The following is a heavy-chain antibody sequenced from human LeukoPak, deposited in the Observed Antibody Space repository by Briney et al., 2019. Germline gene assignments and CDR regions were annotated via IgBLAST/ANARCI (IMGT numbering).Heavy chain of an antibody. Sequence: SETLSLTCTVSGGSISSSSYYWGWIRQPPGKGLEWIGSIYYSGSTYYNPSLKSRVTISVDTSKNQFSLKLSSVTAADTAVYYCARAVRDGYNFRFDYWGQGTLVTVSS. CDR2: IYYSGST. D-gene: IGHD5-24*01. CDR1: GGSISSSSYY. V-gene: IGHV4-39*07. CDR3: ARAVRDGYNFRFDY. J-gene: IGHJ4*02.